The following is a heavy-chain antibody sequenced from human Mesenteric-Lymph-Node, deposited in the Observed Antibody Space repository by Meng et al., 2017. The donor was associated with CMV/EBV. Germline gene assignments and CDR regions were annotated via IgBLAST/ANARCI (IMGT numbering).Heavy chain of an antibody. J-gene: IGHJ6*02. CDR2: IIPILGIA. CDR3: AREGGIAARPYDYGMDV. CDR1: GGTFSSYT. Sequence: SVKVSCKASGGTFSSYTISWVRQAPGQGLEWMGRIIPILGIANYAQKFQGRVTITADKSTSTAYMELSSLRSEDTAVYYCAREGGIAARPYDYGMDVWGQGTTVTVSS. D-gene: IGHD6-6*01. V-gene: IGHV1-69*04.